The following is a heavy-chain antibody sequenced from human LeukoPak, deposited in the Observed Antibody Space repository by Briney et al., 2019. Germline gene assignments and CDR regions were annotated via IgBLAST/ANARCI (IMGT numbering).Heavy chain of an antibody. CDR2: IYYSGST. Sequence: PSETLSLTCTVSGGSIRSYYWTWIRQPPGKGLEWIGYIYYSGSTNYNPSLKSRLTISVDTSKNQFSLKLSSVTAADTAVYYCARRNSAYSDAFDIWGQGTMVTVSS. V-gene: IGHV4-59*08. CDR1: GGSIRSYY. D-gene: IGHD1-26*01. J-gene: IGHJ3*02. CDR3: ARRNSAYSDAFDI.